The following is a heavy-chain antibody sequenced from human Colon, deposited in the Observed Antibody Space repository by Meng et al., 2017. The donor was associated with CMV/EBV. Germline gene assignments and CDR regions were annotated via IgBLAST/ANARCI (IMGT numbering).Heavy chain of an antibody. Sequence: LTLNTYAMNWVRQGPGKGLEWVSTISGSGASAYYSDSVKGRFTVSRDNSKNTLYLQMNGLRAEDSAVYYCAKVSSTMWERLYDAFDVWGQGTLVTVSS. D-gene: IGHD1-26*01. CDR1: LTLNTYA. V-gene: IGHV3-23*01. CDR3: AKVSSTMWERLYDAFDV. CDR2: ISGSGASA. J-gene: IGHJ3*01.